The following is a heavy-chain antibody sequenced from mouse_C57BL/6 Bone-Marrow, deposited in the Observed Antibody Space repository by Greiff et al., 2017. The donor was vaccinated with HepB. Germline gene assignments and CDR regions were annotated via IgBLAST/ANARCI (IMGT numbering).Heavy chain of an antibody. CDR3: AREGIYYGNPWFAY. D-gene: IGHD2-1*01. Sequence: QVQLQQPGAELVKPGASVKMSCKASGYTFTSYWITWVKQRPGQGLEWIGDIYPGSGSTNYNKKFKSKAILTVDTSSSTAYMQLSSLTSEDSAVYYCAREGIYYGNPWFAYWGQGTLVTVSA. CDR2: IYPGSGST. J-gene: IGHJ3*01. V-gene: IGHV1-55*01. CDR1: GYTFTSYW.